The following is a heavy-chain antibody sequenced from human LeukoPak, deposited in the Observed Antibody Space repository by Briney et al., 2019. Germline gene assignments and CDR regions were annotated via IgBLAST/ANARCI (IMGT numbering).Heavy chain of an antibody. CDR3: ARDFWGSGDY. D-gene: IGHD7-27*01. CDR2: IKEDGSAI. CDR1: GFTFSNYW. V-gene: IGHV3-7*01. J-gene: IGHJ4*02. Sequence: GGSLRLSYAASGFTFSNYWMSWVRQAPVKGLEWVADIKEDGSAIYYMDSVKGRFTISRDNAKNSVYLQMNSLRGEDTAVYYCARDFWGSGDYWGQGALVTVSS.